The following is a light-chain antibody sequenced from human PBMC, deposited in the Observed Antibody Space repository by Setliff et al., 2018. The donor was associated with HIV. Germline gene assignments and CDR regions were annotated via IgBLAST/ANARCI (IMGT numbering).Light chain of an antibody. CDR2: DVT. Sequence: QSVLTQPASVSGSPGQSITISCTGTRSDVGGYNYVSWYQQHPGKAPKLIIYDVTNRPSGVSNRFSGSNSGNTASLTISGLQAEDEADYYCSSYTSNNSGVFGTGTKVTVL. V-gene: IGLV2-14*03. J-gene: IGLJ1*01. CDR3: SSYTSNNSGV. CDR1: RSDVGGYNY.